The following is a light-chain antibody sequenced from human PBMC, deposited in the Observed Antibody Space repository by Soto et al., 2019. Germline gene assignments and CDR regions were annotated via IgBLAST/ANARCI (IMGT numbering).Light chain of an antibody. J-gene: IGKJ1*01. CDR3: LQVYSFPRT. V-gene: IGKV1-12*01. CDR1: QDIGRR. CDR2: AAS. Sequence: DIQMTQSPSSVSASIGDRVTITCRASQDIGRRLAWFQQKPGKAPKYLIQAASSLQGGVPSTFSGSGSGTDFTLTLNTLHPEDFATYYCLQVYSFPRTFGQGTKVDIK.